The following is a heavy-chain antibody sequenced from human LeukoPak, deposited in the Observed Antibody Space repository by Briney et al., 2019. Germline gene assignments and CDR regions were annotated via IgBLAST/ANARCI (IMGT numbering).Heavy chain of an antibody. V-gene: IGHV4-31*03. Sequence: SQTLSLTCTVSGGSISSGGYYWSWIRQHPGKGLEWIGYIYYSGSTYYNPSLKSRVTISVDTSKNQFSLKLSSVTAADTAVYYCARLDGSGSLGYNWFDPWGQGTLVTVSP. CDR3: ARLDGSGSLGYNWFDP. CDR2: IYYSGST. CDR1: GGSISSGGYY. J-gene: IGHJ5*02. D-gene: IGHD3-10*01.